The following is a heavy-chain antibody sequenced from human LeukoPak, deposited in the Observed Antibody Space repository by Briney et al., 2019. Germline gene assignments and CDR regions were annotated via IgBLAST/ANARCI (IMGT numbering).Heavy chain of an antibody. D-gene: IGHD5-18*01. CDR3: ARTEVTQYGMDV. CDR1: GGSISSGGYS. Sequence: SETLSLTCAVSGGSISSGGYSWSWIRQPPGKGLEWIGSIYYSGSTYYNPSLKSRVTISVDTSKNQFSLKLSSVTAADTAVYYCARTEVTQYGMDVWGQGTTVTVSS. V-gene: IGHV4-30-2*03. J-gene: IGHJ6*02. CDR2: IYYSGST.